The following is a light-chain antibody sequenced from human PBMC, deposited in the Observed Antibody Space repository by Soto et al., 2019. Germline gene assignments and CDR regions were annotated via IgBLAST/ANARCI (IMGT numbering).Light chain of an antibody. V-gene: IGKV3-15*01. J-gene: IGKJ5*01. CDR1: QTVSDN. CDR3: QQYNNWPPSIT. Sequence: ETLLTQSPATLSVSPGERATLPCRASQTVSDNLAWYQQKPGQAPRLLIYGASTRATGIPARFSGSGSVTEFTLTISSLQSEDFAVYYCQQYNNWPPSITFGQGTRLEIK. CDR2: GAS.